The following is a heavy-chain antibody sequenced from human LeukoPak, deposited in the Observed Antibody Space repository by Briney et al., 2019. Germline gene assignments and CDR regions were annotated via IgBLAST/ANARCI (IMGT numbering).Heavy chain of an antibody. V-gene: IGHV4-59*01. CDR2: IYYSGST. D-gene: IGHD1-26*01. CDR1: GASISSDY. Sequence: ASPTLSPTYTVAGASISSDYWGWIRQPPRKGRECHGNIYYSGSTNYNPSLKSRVSISVDASKSQFSLKLSSVTAAGTAMYYCARAPDVGDWYFDLWGRGTLVTVSS. J-gene: IGHJ2*01. CDR3: ARAPDVGDWYFDL.